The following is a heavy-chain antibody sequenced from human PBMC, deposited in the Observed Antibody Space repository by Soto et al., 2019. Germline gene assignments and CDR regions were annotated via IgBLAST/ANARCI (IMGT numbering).Heavy chain of an antibody. CDR2: SIRIFGTA. Sequence: ASGNVSCRASGGTFRSYAISWVREARGQGLELVGGSIRIFGTANYAQKFQGRVTITADKTTSTAYMELSSLRSEDTAVYYWARDPLIGDILTGYYTYYYYGMDVWGQGTTVTVS. CDR3: ARDPLIGDILTGYYTYYYYGMDV. D-gene: IGHD3-9*01. J-gene: IGHJ6*02. CDR1: GGTFRSYA. V-gene: IGHV1-69*06.